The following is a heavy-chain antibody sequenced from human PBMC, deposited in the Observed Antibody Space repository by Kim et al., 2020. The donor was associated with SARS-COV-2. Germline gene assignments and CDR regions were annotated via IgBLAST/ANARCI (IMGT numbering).Heavy chain of an antibody. J-gene: IGHJ6*02. CDR3: ARERAAAGTFWPFYGMDV. D-gene: IGHD6-13*01. CDR1: GYTFTGYY. CDR2: INPNSGGT. V-gene: IGHV1-2*04. Sequence: ASVKVSCKASGYTFTGYYMHWVRQAPGQGLEWMGWINPNSGGTNYAQKFQGWVTMTRDTSISTAYMELSRLRSDDTAVYYCARERAAAGTFWPFYGMDVWGQGTTVTVSS.